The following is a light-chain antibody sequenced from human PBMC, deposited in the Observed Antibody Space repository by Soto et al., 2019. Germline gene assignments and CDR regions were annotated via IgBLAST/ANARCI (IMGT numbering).Light chain of an antibody. V-gene: IGKV3-15*01. CDR3: QQYNNLPPDT. Sequence: EIILTQSPASLSVSPGERATLSCRASQSVKNNLAWYQQKPGQAPRLLIYGASTRATDIPGRFGGSGSGTEFTLTITSLQSEDFAVYFCQQYNNLPPDTCGQGTKLEIK. J-gene: IGKJ2*01. CDR2: GAS. CDR1: QSVKNN.